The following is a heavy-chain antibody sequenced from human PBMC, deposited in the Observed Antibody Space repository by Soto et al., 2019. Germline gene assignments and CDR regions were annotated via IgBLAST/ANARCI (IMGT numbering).Heavy chain of an antibody. CDR2: IIPILGIA. J-gene: IGHJ4*02. V-gene: IGHV1-69*02. CDR1: GGAFSSYT. Sequence: GASVKVSCKASGGAFSSYTISWVRQAPGQGLEWMGRIIPILGIANYAQKFQGRVTITADKSTSTAYMELSSLRSEDTAVYYCAGSNMVRGVIMNYWGQGTLVTVSS. D-gene: IGHD3-10*01. CDR3: AGSNMVRGVIMNY.